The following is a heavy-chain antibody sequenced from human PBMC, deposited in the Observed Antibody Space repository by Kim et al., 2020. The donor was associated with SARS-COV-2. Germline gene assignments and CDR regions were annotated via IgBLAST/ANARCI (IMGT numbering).Heavy chain of an antibody. J-gene: IGHJ4*02. D-gene: IGHD1-26*01. CDR3: ASHDIVGATPLDY. V-gene: IGHV3-53*04. Sequence: YEDSVKGRFTISRHNSKNTLYLQMNSLRAEDTAVYYCASHDIVGATPLDYWGQGTLVTVSS.